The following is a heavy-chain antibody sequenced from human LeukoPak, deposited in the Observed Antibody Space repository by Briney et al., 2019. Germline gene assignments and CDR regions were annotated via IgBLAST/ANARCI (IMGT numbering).Heavy chain of an antibody. J-gene: IGHJ4*02. CDR3: AREKVSYQLTPYYFDY. D-gene: IGHD2-2*01. V-gene: IGHV4-4*07. CDR1: GGSISSYY. Sequence: PSETLSLTCIVSGGSISSYYWSWIRQPAGKGLEWIGRIYTSGSTNYNPSLKSRVTISVDKSKNQFSLKLSSVTAADTAVYYCAREKVSYQLTPYYFDYWGQGTLVTVSS. CDR2: IYTSGST.